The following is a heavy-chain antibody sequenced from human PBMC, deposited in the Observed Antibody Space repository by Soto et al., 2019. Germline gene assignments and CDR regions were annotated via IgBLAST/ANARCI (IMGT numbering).Heavy chain of an antibody. D-gene: IGHD3-22*01. Sequence: SETLSLTCTVSGGSISTGGYYWSWIRQHPGKGLEWIGYIYYSGSTYYNTSLNSRVAISIEKSKNQFSLNLSSVTAADTAVYYCASLSAGYYYDSSGYYFDYWGQGTLVTVSS. V-gene: IGHV4-31*03. CDR3: ASLSAGYYYDSSGYYFDY. CDR1: GGSISTGGYY. CDR2: IYYSGST. J-gene: IGHJ4*02.